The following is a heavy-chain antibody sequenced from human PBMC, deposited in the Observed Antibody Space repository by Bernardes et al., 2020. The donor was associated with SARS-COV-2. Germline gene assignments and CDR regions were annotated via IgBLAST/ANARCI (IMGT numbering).Heavy chain of an antibody. CDR2: VSWDGSTT. CDR1: GFTFEDYT. Sequence: GGSLRLSCAASGFTFEDYTMLWVRQVPGKGLEWVSLVSWDGSTTNYADSVKGRFIISRDSSRNTVHLQMDSLRKEDTALYYCATERQSLTVFGVGHDAFDFWGQGTMVTVSS. D-gene: IGHD3-3*01. CDR3: ATERQSLTVFGVGHDAFDF. J-gene: IGHJ3*01. V-gene: IGHV3-43*01.